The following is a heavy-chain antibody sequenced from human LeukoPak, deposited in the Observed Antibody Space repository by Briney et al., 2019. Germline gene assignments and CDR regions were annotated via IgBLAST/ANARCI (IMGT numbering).Heavy chain of an antibody. V-gene: IGHV1-46*01. CDR2: INPSGTGT. CDR1: GYTITNNY. CDR3: ARVDEDGFDY. Sequence: ASVKVSCKASGYTITNNYMHWVRQAPGQGLEWMGVINPSGTGTSYAQKLQGRVTMTTDTSTSTAYMELRSLRSDDTAVYYCARVDEDGFDYWGQGTLVTVSS. J-gene: IGHJ4*02.